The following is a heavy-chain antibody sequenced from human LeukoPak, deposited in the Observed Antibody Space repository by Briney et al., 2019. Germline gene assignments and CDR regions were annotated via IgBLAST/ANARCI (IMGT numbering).Heavy chain of an antibody. Sequence: GGSLRLSCAASGFTFSSYAMSWVRQAPGKGLEWVSAISGSDGSTYYADSVKGRFTISRDNSRDTLYLQMNSLRAEDTAVYYCVKGYYDYVWGSYYFDYWGQGTLVTVSS. J-gene: IGHJ4*02. V-gene: IGHV3-23*01. D-gene: IGHD3-16*01. CDR1: GFTFSSYA. CDR2: ISGSDGST. CDR3: VKGYYDYVWGSYYFDY.